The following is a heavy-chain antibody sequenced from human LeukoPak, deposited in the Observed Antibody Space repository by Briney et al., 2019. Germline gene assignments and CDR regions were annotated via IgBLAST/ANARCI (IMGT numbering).Heavy chain of an antibody. CDR3: ARDTYYYDSSGYLSAFDI. CDR2: IHTTGST. V-gene: IGHV4-4*07. J-gene: IGHJ3*02. D-gene: IGHD3-22*01. Sequence: KSSETLSLTCTVSGGSISSYYWSWIRQPAGKGLEWIGRIHTTGSTNYNPSLKSRVTMSVDTSKNQFSLKLSSVTAADTAVYYCARDTYYYDSSGYLSAFDIWGQGTMVTVSS. CDR1: GGSISSYY.